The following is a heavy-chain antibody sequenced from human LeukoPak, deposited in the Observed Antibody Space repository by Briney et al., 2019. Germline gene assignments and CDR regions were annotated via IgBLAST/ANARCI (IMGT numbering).Heavy chain of an antibody. Sequence: PGGSLRLSCAASGFTVSSNYMSWVRQAPGEGLEWVSVIYSDGSTYYADSVKGRFTISRDNSKNTLYLQMNSLRAEDTAVYYCARELTADYWGQGTLVTVSP. J-gene: IGHJ4*02. CDR2: IYSDGST. D-gene: IGHD3-9*01. CDR3: ARELTADY. CDR1: GFTVSSNY. V-gene: IGHV3-66*02.